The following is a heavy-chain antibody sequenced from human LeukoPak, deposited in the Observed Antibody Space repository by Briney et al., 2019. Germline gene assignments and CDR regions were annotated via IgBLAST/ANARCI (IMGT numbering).Heavy chain of an antibody. D-gene: IGHD6-13*01. Sequence: ASVKVSCKASGYTFTSYGISWVRQAPGQGLEWMGWISAYNGNTNYAQKLQGRVTMTTDTSTSTAYMELRSLRSDDTAVYYCARVADSSSWYSELGAFDIWGQGTMDTVSS. V-gene: IGHV1-18*01. CDR3: ARVADSSSWYSELGAFDI. CDR2: ISAYNGNT. J-gene: IGHJ3*02. CDR1: GYTFTSYG.